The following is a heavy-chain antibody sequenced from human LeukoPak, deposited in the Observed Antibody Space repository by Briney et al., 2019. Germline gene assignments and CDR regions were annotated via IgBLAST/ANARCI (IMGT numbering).Heavy chain of an antibody. CDR3: ARRVPGGTLYNWFDP. V-gene: IGHV4-34*01. Sequence: SETLSLTCAVYGGSFSGYYWSWIRQPPGKGLEWIGEINHSGSTNYNPSLKSRVTISVDTSKNQFSLKLSSVTAADTAVYYCARRVPGGTLYNWFDPWGQGTLVTVSS. CDR2: INHSGST. J-gene: IGHJ5*02. D-gene: IGHD2-15*01. CDR1: GGSFSGYY.